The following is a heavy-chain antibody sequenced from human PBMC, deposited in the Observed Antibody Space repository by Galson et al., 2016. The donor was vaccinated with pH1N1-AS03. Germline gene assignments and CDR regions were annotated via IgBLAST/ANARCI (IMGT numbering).Heavy chain of an antibody. Sequence: SCKASGGTFDNHPINWVRQAPGQGLEWMGGFIPIFGTTNYAPKYQGRVTFTTDDSTTTAYMELSSLRSEDTAVYYCAKTRGYHSRDAMDVWGQGTTVTVSS. CDR2: FIPIFGTT. CDR3: AKTRGYHSRDAMDV. CDR1: GGTFDNHP. D-gene: IGHD3-16*02. V-gene: IGHV1-69*05. J-gene: IGHJ6*02.